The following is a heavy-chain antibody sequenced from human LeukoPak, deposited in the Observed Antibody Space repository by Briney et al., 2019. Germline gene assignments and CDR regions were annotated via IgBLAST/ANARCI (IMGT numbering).Heavy chain of an antibody. D-gene: IGHD4-23*01. CDR3: ARVNYGGNSYAFDI. Sequence: GGSLRLSCAASGFTFSDYYMSWIRQAPGKGLEWVSYISSSGTTIYYEDSVKGRFTISRDNAKNSLYLQMNSLRAEDTAVYYCARVNYGGNSYAFDIWGQGTLVTVSS. J-gene: IGHJ3*02. CDR2: ISSSGTTI. CDR1: GFTFSDYY. V-gene: IGHV3-11*01.